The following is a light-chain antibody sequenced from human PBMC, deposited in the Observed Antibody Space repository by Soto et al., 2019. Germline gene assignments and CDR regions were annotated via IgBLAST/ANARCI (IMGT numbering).Light chain of an antibody. J-gene: IGKJ4*01. CDR1: QDITNY. Sequence: DIQLTQSPSFLSASVGDRVTITCRASQDITNYLAWYLQKPGKAPKLLIYGASTLQSGVPSRFSGSGSGTEFTLTVSSLQPEDFATYYCQQLNEYPHSLGGGTKVDIK. V-gene: IGKV1-9*01. CDR2: GAS. CDR3: QQLNEYPHS.